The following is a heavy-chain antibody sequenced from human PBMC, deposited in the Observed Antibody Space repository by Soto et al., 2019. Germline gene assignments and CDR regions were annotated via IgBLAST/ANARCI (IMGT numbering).Heavy chain of an antibody. D-gene: IGHD1-26*01. CDR3: ARRGSGSYYDY. Sequence: EVQLLESGGGLVQPGGSLRLSCAASGFTFSSYAMRWVRQAPGKGLEWVSAISGRGDSTYYADSVQGRFTISRDNSKSTVYLHMNSLSGEDTAVYDCARRGSGSYYDYWGQGTLVTVSS. J-gene: IGHJ4*02. V-gene: IGHV3-23*01. CDR1: GFTFSSYA. CDR2: ISGRGDST.